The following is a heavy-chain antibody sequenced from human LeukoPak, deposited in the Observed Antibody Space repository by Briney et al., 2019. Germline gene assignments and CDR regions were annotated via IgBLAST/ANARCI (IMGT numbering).Heavy chain of an antibody. CDR1: GGSISSGSYY. Sequence: SQTLSLTCTVSGGSISSGSYYWSWIRQPAGTGLEWIGRIYTSGSTNYNPSLKSRVTISVDTSKNHFSLKLSSVTAADTAVYYCASGPSYYYGSGSSGFDYWGQGTLVTVSS. V-gene: IGHV4-61*02. J-gene: IGHJ4*02. D-gene: IGHD3-10*01. CDR3: ASGPSYYYGSGSSGFDY. CDR2: IYTSGST.